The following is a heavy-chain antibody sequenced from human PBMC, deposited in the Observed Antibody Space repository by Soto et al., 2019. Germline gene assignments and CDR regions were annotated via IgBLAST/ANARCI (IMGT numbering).Heavy chain of an antibody. J-gene: IGHJ6*02. D-gene: IGHD4-4*01. CDR3: ARVPTTVPTLRMDV. V-gene: IGHV3-74*01. Sequence: EVQLVESGGGLVQPGGSLRLSCAASGFTFSSYCMNWVRQAPGEGLMWVSRINTDGSTTSDADSVKGRFTISRDNAKNTLYLKMNSLRGEDTAVYYCARVPTTVPTLRMDVWGQGNTVTGSS. CDR1: GFTFSSYC. CDR2: INTDGSTT.